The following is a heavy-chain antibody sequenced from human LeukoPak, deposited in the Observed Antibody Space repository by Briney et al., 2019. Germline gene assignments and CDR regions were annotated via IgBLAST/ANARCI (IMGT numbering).Heavy chain of an antibody. CDR1: GGSFSGYY. CDR2: INHSGST. CDR3: ARGRNYYDSSGHAFDI. V-gene: IGHV4-34*01. D-gene: IGHD3-22*01. Sequence: SETLSLTCAVYGGSFSGYYWSWIRQPPGKGLEWIGEINHSGSTNYNPSLKSRVTISVDTSKNQFSLKLSSVTAADTAVYYCARGRNYYDSSGHAFDIWGQGTMVTVSS. J-gene: IGHJ3*02.